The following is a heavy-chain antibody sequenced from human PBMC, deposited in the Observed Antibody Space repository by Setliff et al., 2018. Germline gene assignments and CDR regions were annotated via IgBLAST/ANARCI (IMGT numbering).Heavy chain of an antibody. CDR2: ISGSKNNP. J-gene: IGHJ4*02. CDR3: ARVPLPAAVARFDS. Sequence: ASVKVSCKASGYTFTNYGIGWVRQAPGQGLQWMGWISGSKNNPNYLQRLRGRFTMTTDTSTSTAYMELRSLTPDDTAIYFCARVPLPAAVARFDSWCQGTLVTVSS. D-gene: IGHD6-13*01. V-gene: IGHV1-18*01. CDR1: GYTFTNYG.